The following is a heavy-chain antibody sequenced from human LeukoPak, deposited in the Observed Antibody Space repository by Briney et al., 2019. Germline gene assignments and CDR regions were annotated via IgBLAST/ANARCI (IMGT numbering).Heavy chain of an antibody. Sequence: GGSLRLSCAASGFTFTIYAMSWVRQAPGKWLEWVSAITTSGGNTDIADSVKGRFTISRDNSKNTLYLQTNSLRAEDTAVYYSAKFRYGSGSYYNPFFDYWGQGTLVTVSS. J-gene: IGHJ4*02. CDR2: ITTSGGNT. D-gene: IGHD3-10*01. V-gene: IGHV3-23*01. CDR1: GFTFTIYA. CDR3: AKFRYGSGSYYNPFFDY.